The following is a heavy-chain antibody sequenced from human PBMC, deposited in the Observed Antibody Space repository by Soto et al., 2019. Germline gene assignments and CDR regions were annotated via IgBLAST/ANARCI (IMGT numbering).Heavy chain of an antibody. V-gene: IGHV3-23*01. CDR1: GFTFSGYA. D-gene: IGHD6-19*01. Sequence: GGSLRLSCAASGFTFSGYAMSWVRQAPGKGLEWVSAISGSGGSTYYADSVKGRFTISRDNSKNTLYLQMNSLRAEDTAVYYCAKEKQWLPIYYGMDVWGQGTTVTVSS. CDR2: ISGSGGST. CDR3: AKEKQWLPIYYGMDV. J-gene: IGHJ6*02.